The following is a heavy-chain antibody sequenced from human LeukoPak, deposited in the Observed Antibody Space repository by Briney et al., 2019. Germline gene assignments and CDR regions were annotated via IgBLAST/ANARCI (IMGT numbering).Heavy chain of an antibody. CDR2: INPNSGGT. CDR3: AKEDSGGSIDY. J-gene: IGHJ4*02. CDR1: GYTFTGYY. V-gene: IGHV1-2*02. D-gene: IGHD1-26*01. Sequence: ASVKVSCKASGYTFTGYYMHWVRQAPGQGLEWMGWINPNSGGTNYAQKFQGRVTMTRDTSINTDYMVLSRLRSDDTAVYYCAKEDSGGSIDYWGQGTLVTVSS.